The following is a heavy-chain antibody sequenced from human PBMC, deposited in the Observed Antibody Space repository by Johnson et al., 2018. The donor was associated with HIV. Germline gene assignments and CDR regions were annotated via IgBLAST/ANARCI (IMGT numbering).Heavy chain of an antibody. D-gene: IGHD1-26*01. V-gene: IGHV3-20*04. CDR2: INWNGGRT. CDR3: ARAVGGSYHDAFDS. Sequence: VQLVESGGGVVRPGGSLRLSCAASGFTFDDHGMSWVRQGSGKGLEWVSGINWNGGRTGYADSVKGRLTISRDNAKNSLYLQMNSLRAEDTALYYCARAVGGSYHDAFDSWGQGTMVTVSS. CDR1: GFTFDDHG. J-gene: IGHJ3*02.